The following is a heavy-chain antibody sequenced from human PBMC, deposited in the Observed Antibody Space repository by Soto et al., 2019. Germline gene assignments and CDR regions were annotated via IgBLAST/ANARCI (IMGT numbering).Heavy chain of an antibody. J-gene: IGHJ3*02. V-gene: IGHV4-4*02. Sequence: QVQLQESGPGLVKPSGTLSLTCAVSGGSISSSNWCSWVRPPPGKGLGWIGEIYHSGSTNYTPSLKSQVTISGDKSKNQFSLKLSSVTAADTAVYYCARYDSSGYYSGSFDIWGQGTMVTVSS. CDR3: ARYDSSGYYSGSFDI. CDR2: IYHSGST. D-gene: IGHD3-22*01. CDR1: GGSISSSNW.